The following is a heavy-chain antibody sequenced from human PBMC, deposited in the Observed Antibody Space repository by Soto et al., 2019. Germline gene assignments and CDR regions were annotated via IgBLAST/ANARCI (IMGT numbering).Heavy chain of an antibody. Sequence: GSLKVSCASSDFTLISYLMIFVRQAPGKWLEWVANIKQDGSEKYHEDSVKGRFTISRDNAKNSLYLQMNSLRVEDTAMYYCAGDPGYCSSGSCRWLDHWGQGTLVTVSS. V-gene: IGHV3-7*03. D-gene: IGHD2-15*01. CDR3: AGDPGYCSSGSCRWLDH. J-gene: IGHJ5*02. CDR1: DFTLISYL. CDR2: IKQDGSEK.